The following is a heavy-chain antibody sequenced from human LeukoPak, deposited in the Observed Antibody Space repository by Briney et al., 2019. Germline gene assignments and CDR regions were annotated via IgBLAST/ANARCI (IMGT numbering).Heavy chain of an antibody. CDR1: GFTFSSYW. J-gene: IGHJ5*02. CDR2: IKQDGSEK. CDR3: ASGRGGGGSCYLSSCRGPTPQSNWFDP. Sequence: SGGSLRLSCAASGFTFSSYWMSWVRQAPGKGLEWVANIKQDGSEKYYVDSVKGRFTISRDNAKNSLYLQMNSLRAEDTAVYYCASGRGGGGSCYLSSCRGPTPQSNWFDPWGQGTLVTVSS. D-gene: IGHD2-15*01. V-gene: IGHV3-7*01.